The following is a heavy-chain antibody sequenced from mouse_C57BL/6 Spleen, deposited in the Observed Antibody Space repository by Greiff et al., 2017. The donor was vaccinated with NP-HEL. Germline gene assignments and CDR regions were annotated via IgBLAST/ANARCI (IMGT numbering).Heavy chain of an antibody. Sequence: QVQLKQSGAELVRPGASVKLSCKASGYTFTDYYINWVKQRPGQGLEWIARIYPGSGNTYYNEKFKGKATLTAEKSSSTAYMQLSSLTSEDSAVYFCARGLTGEGDYWGQGTTLTVSS. J-gene: IGHJ2*01. CDR3: ARGLTGEGDY. V-gene: IGHV1-76*01. CDR2: IYPGSGNT. CDR1: GYTFTDYY. D-gene: IGHD4-1*01.